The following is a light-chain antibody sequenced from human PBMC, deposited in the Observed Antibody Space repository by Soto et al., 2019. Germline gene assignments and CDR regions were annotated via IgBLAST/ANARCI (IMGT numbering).Light chain of an antibody. CDR1: QGVSTW. V-gene: IGKV1-12*01. Sequence: DIQMTQSPSSVSASVGDIVTIHFRASQGVSTWLACYQQKPGKAPNLLIYTASSLQSGVPSRFSGSGSGTDFTLTINGLQPEDFATYYCQQAASFPITFGQGTRLEIK. CDR3: QQAASFPIT. CDR2: TAS. J-gene: IGKJ5*01.